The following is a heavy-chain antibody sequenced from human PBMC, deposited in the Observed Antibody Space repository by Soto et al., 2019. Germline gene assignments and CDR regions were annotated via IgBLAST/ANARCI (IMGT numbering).Heavy chain of an antibody. Sequence: SETLSLTCTVSGGSISSSSYFWSWIRQPPGKGLEWIGEINHSGNTNYNPSLKSRVTISVDTSKNQFSLKLSSVTAADTAVYYWARHNYDGSGYYYYYYGMDVWGQGTTVTVSS. CDR1: GGSISSSSYF. D-gene: IGHD3-22*01. CDR2: INHSGNT. V-gene: IGHV4-39*01. CDR3: ARHNYDGSGYYYYYYGMDV. J-gene: IGHJ6*02.